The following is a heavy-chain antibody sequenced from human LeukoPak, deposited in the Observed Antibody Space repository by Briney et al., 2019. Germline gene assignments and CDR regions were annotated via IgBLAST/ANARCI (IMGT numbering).Heavy chain of an antibody. CDR3: ARGPYYYDSSGYYQESHFDY. CDR2: IFPIFNTT. Sequence: SVKVSCKASGGSFSSYVFTWVRQAPGQGLEWLGGIFPIFNTTTYAQKFQDRVTITADESTSIAYMKVSSLRSEDTAVYYCARGPYYYDSSGYYQESHFDYWGQGTLVTVSS. CDR1: GGSFSSYV. D-gene: IGHD3-22*01. J-gene: IGHJ4*02. V-gene: IGHV1-69*01.